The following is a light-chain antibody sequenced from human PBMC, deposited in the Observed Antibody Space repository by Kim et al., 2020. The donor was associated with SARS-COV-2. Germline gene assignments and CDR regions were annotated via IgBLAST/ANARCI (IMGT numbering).Light chain of an antibody. CDR2: GKD. CDR1: TLRRYH. Sequence: SSELTQDPAVSVALGQTVSITCQGDTLRRYHASWYQQKPGQAPVLVIYGKDSRASGIPDRFSGSSSGDTTSLTITGAQAEDEADYYCNSRDDSGNHYVFG. CDR3: NSRDDSGNHYV. J-gene: IGLJ1*01. V-gene: IGLV3-19*01.